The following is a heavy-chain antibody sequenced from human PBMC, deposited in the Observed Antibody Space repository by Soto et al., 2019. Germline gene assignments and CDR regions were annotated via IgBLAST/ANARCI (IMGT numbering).Heavy chain of an antibody. CDR1: GFTFDDYA. CDR2: ISWNSGSI. Sequence: EVQLVESGGGLVQPGRSLRLSCAASGFTFDDYAMHWVRQAPGKGLEWVSGISWNSGSIGYADSVKGRFTISRDNAKNSLYLQMNSLRAEDTAVYYCAKVGWCSGGSCYSGYFQHWGQGTLVTVSS. D-gene: IGHD2-15*01. V-gene: IGHV3-9*01. CDR3: AKVGWCSGGSCYSGYFQH. J-gene: IGHJ1*01.